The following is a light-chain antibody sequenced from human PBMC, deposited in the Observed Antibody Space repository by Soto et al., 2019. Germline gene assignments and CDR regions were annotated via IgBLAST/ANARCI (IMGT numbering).Light chain of an antibody. J-gene: IGKJ2*03. V-gene: IGKV1-9*01. CDR3: QHLRTYPFS. CDR1: QDISTS. CDR2: PAS. Sequence: DIQLTQSPSFLSASAGDRVTVSCRASQDISTSLAWFQQKAGKVPQLLVYPASTLQDGVPSRFSGSGPGTYFTLTINNLQAEDFATYYCQHLRTYPFSFGQGTKLDIK.